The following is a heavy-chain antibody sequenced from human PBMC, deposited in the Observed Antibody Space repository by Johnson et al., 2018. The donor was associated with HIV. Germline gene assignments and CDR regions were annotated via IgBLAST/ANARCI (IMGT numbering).Heavy chain of an antibody. CDR1: GFTFDTYG. J-gene: IGHJ3*02. Sequence: VQLVESGGGVVQPGRSLRLSCAASGFTFDTYGMHWVRQAPGKGLEWVAVVSDHGRTTYFADSVKGRFTISRDNSKNTLYLQMNNLRPEDTAVYYCAKIRTSGTGDAFDIWGQGTMVTVSS. CDR3: AKIRTSGTGDAFDI. D-gene: IGHD1-14*01. V-gene: IGHV3-30*18. CDR2: VSDHGRTT.